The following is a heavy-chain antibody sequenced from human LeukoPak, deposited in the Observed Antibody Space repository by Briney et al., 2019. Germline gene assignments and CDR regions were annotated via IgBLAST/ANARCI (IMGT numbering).Heavy chain of an antibody. Sequence: ASVKVSCKASGYTFTDYFMHWVRQAPGQGREWMGWINPNSGGTNYAQKFQGRVTMTRDTSISTAYMELSRLRSDDTAVYYCARDRPYCSSTSCPLYYYYMDVWGKGTTVTVSS. J-gene: IGHJ6*03. CDR1: GYTFTDYF. CDR2: INPNSGGT. V-gene: IGHV1-2*02. CDR3: ARDRPYCSSTSCPLYYYYMDV. D-gene: IGHD2-2*01.